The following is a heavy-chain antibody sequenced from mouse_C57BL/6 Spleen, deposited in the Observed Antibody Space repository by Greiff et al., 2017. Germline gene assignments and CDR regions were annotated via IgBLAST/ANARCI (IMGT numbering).Heavy chain of an antibody. J-gene: IGHJ2*01. CDR1: GYTFTSYW. D-gene: IGHD2-14*01. V-gene: IGHV1-52*01. CDR3: ARLDLGTRDY. CDR2: IDPSDSDT. Sequence: QVQLQQPGAELVRPGSSVKLSCKASGYTFTSYWMHWVKQRPIQGLEWIGNIDPSDSDTHYNQQFKDKATLTVDKSSSTAYMQLSSLTSEDSAVYYCARLDLGTRDYWGQGTTLTVAS.